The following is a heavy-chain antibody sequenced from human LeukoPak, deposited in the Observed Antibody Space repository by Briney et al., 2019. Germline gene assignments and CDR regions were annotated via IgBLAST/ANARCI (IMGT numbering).Heavy chain of an antibody. CDR3: ARGIAVAGAPGAFDI. CDR1: GFTFSSYS. D-gene: IGHD6-19*01. J-gene: IGHJ3*02. V-gene: IGHV3-48*04. CDR2: ISSSSSTI. Sequence: PGGSLRLSCAASGFTFSSYSMNWVRQAPGKGLEWVSYISSSSSTIYYADSVKGRFTISRDNAKNSLYLQMNSLRAEDTAVYYCARGIAVAGAPGAFDIWGQGTMVTVSS.